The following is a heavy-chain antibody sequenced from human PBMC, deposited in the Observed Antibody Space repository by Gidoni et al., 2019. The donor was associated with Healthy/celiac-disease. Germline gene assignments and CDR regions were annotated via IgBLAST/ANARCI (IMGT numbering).Heavy chain of an antibody. J-gene: IGHJ4*02. CDR1: GYSFTSYW. CDR3: ARHEDIVVVPAPFDY. D-gene: IGHD2-2*01. V-gene: IGHV5-10-1*03. CDR2: IDPSDSYT. Sequence: EVQLVQSGAEVKKPGESLRISCKGSGYSFTSYWISWVRQMPGKGLEWMGRIDPSDSYTNYSPSFQGHVTISADKSISTAYLQWSSLKASDTAMYYCARHEDIVVVPAPFDYWGQGTLVTVSS.